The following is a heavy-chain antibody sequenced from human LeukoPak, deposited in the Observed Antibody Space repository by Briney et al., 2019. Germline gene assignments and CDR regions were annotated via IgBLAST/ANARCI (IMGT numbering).Heavy chain of an antibody. J-gene: IGHJ6*02. D-gene: IGHD6-6*01. CDR1: GFTFTSSA. Sequence: SVKASCKASGFTFTSSAVQWVRQARGQRLEWIGWIVVGSGNTNYAQKFQERVTITRDMSTSTAYMELSSLRSEDTAVYYCAATLVPYYYYYGMDVWGQGTTVTVSS. CDR2: IVVGSGNT. CDR3: AATLVPYYYYYGMDV. V-gene: IGHV1-58*01.